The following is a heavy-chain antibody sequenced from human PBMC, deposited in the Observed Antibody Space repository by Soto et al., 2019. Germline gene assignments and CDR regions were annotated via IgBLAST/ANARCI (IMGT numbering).Heavy chain of an antibody. D-gene: IGHD3-10*01. CDR1: GGSISSYY. J-gene: IGHJ6*02. CDR2: IYYSGST. V-gene: IGHV4-59*01. CDR3: ARDYYGSGSYGYGMDV. Sequence: PSETLSLTCTVSGGSISSYYWSWIRRPPGKGLEWIGYIYYSGSTNYNPSLKSRVTISVDTSKNQFSLKLGSVTAADTAVYYCARDYYGSGSYGYGMDVWGQGTTVTVSS.